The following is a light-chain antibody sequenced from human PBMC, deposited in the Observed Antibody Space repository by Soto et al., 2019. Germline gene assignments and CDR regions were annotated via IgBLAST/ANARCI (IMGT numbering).Light chain of an antibody. CDR1: QTIDSW. V-gene: IGKV1-5*01. J-gene: IGKJ1*01. CDR2: DAT. CDR3: QQYNSYST. Sequence: IQMNQSPSILSASVGDSVTITFRASQTIDSWVAWYQLIPGKAPKLLVYDATSLESGVSSRFSGSGYGTDFTLSINNLKPDDFATYYCQQYNSYSTFGQGTTLDIK.